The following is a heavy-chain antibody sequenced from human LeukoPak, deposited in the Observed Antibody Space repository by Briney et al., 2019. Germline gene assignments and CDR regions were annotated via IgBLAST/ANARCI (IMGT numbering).Heavy chain of an antibody. D-gene: IGHD2-8*01. J-gene: IGHJ5*02. CDR1: GFTFNSYG. CDR2: IWYDGSNK. V-gene: IGHV3-33*01. Sequence: QPGRSLRLSCAASGFTFNSYGIHWVRQAPGKGLEWVAVIWYDGSNKYYVDSVKGRFTVSRDNSKNTAYLQMNSLRAEDTAVYYCARDRAATQEWVEFDPWGQGTLVTVSS. CDR3: ARDRAATQEWVEFDP.